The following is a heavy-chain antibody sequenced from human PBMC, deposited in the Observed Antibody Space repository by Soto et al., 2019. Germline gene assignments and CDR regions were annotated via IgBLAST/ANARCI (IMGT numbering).Heavy chain of an antibody. CDR1: GYTFTSDY. CDR2: INPSDGGT. Sequence: ASGKVSCKASGYTFTSDYIHWVRQAPGQGLEWMGIINPSDGGTRYAQKLQGRVTMTRDTSTSTIYMEVTSLKSEDTAVYYCTREGNGKPFDSWGQGTLVTVSS. V-gene: IGHV1-46*01. CDR3: TREGNGKPFDS. J-gene: IGHJ5*01. D-gene: IGHD2-8*01.